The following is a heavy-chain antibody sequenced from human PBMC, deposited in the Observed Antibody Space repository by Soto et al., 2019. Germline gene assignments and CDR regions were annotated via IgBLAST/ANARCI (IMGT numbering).Heavy chain of an antibody. CDR3: AKLASSDWRWFDS. Sequence: PGGSLRLSCEASGFTFASYGMIWVRQAPVRGLEWVSLISGGGFPTYYTDSVKGRFAISRDDSKNTVFLQMNSLRIEDSAVYYCAKLASSDWRWFDSWGQGTLVTVSS. J-gene: IGHJ5*01. D-gene: IGHD2-21*02. CDR2: ISGGGFPT. V-gene: IGHV3-23*01. CDR1: GFTFASYG.